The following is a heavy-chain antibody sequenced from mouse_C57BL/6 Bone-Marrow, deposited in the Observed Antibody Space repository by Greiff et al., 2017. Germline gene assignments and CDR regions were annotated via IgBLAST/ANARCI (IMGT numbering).Heavy chain of an antibody. V-gene: IGHV1-69*01. CDR1: GYTFTSYW. Sequence: QVQLQQPGAELVMPGASVKLSCKASGYTFTSYWMHWVKQRPGQGLEWIGEINPSDSSTNYNQKFKGKSTLTVDKSSSTAYMQLSSLTSEDSAVYYCARSRHYAMDYGGQGTSVTVSS. CDR2: INPSDSST. CDR3: ARSRHYAMDY. J-gene: IGHJ4*01.